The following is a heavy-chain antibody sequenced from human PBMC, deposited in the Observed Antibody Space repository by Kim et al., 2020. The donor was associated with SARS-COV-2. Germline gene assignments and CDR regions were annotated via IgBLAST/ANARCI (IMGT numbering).Heavy chain of an antibody. Sequence: GGSLRLSCAASGFTFSSYGMHWVRQAPGKGLEWVAVISYDGSNKYYADSVKGRFTISRDNSKNTLYLQMNSLRAEDTAVYYCAKERGGGDYVWGSYRPHYGMDVWGQGTTVTVSS. J-gene: IGHJ6*02. CDR1: GFTFSSYG. CDR3: AKERGGGDYVWGSYRPHYGMDV. V-gene: IGHV3-30*18. D-gene: IGHD3-16*02. CDR2: ISYDGSNK.